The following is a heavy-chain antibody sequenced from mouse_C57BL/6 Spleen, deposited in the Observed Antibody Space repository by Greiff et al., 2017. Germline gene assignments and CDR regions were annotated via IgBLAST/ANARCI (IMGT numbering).Heavy chain of an antibody. J-gene: IGHJ3*01. CDR3: ARSYDGYYGNWFAY. D-gene: IGHD2-3*01. CDR2: IYPGSGNT. V-gene: IGHV1-76*01. CDR1: GYTFTDYY. Sequence: QVQLKESGAELVRPGASVKLSCKASGYTFTDYYINWVKQRPGQGLEWIARIYPGSGNTYYNEKFKGKATLTAEKSSSTAYMQLSSLTSEDSAVYFCARSYDGYYGNWFAYWGQGTLVTVSA.